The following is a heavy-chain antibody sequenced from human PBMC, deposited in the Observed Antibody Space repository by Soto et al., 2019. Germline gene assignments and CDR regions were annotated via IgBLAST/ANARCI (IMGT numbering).Heavy chain of an antibody. J-gene: IGHJ4*02. V-gene: IGHV4-31*03. D-gene: IGHD2-15*01. CDR1: GGSISSGGYY. CDR3: ASSRGGSGYALDY. CDR2: IYYSGST. Sequence: SETLSLTCTVSGGSISSGGYYWSWIRQHPGKGLEWIGYIYYSGSTYYNPSLKSRVTISVDTSKNQFSLKLSSVTAADTAVYYCASSRGGSGYALDYWGQGTLVTVSS.